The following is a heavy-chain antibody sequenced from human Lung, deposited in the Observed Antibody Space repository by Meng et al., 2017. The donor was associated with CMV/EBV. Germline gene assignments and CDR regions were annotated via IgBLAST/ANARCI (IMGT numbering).Heavy chain of an antibody. Sequence: SXTXSLXCTISGGSISSYYWSWIRQPPGKGLEWIGNIYYSGSANYNPSLKSPVTMSVDTSKNQFSLKLSSVTAADTAVYYCTREPGETFWSGSHDSWGQGXLVTVSS. CDR1: GGSISSYY. J-gene: IGHJ4*02. D-gene: IGHD3-3*01. CDR3: TREPGETFWSGSHDS. V-gene: IGHV4-59*01. CDR2: IYYSGSA.